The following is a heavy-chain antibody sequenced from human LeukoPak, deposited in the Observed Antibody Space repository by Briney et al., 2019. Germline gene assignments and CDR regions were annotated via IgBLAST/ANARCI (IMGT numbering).Heavy chain of an antibody. CDR1: SHSINSGGYY. Sequence: TSQTLSLTCTVSSHSINSGGYYWSWIRQHPGKGLEWIGYIYYSGSTYYNPSLKSRVTISVDTSKNKSSLKLSTVTTGVRAVDNAASILVPEVIIGEGNWFDPWGQGTLVAVSS. CDR2: IYYSGST. CDR3: ASILVPEVIIGEGNWFDP. J-gene: IGHJ5*02. V-gene: IGHV4-31*03. D-gene: IGHD3-3*01.